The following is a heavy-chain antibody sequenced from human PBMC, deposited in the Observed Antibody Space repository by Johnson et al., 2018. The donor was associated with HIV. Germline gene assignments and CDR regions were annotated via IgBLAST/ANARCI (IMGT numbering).Heavy chain of an antibody. D-gene: IGHD1-26*01. CDR3: AREGSVGATIFTMFDAFDI. Sequence: VHLVESGGGLVKPGGSLRLSCAVSGFTFSDHYMSWIRQAPGKGLEWVSYISSSSSSIYYADSVKGRFTISRDNAKNSLYLQMNSLRAEDTAVYYCAREGSVGATIFTMFDAFDIWGQGTMVTVSS. V-gene: IGHV3-11*04. CDR1: GFTFSDHY. J-gene: IGHJ3*02. CDR2: ISSSSSSI.